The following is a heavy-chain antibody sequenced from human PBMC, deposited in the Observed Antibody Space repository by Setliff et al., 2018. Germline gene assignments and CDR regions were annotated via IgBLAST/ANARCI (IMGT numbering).Heavy chain of an antibody. CDR3: ARGQLVLRGTTLYYMDL. CDR2: ISYLGST. D-gene: IGHD5-12*01. Sequence: LSLTCAIYGGSLRNHKWSWIRQSPGKGLEWIGEISYLGSTNYNPSLKSRVVISTDTSNNRFSLLLRSVTAADTAVYYCARGQLVLRGTTLYYMDLWDKGASVTVSS. CDR1: GGSLRNHK. J-gene: IGHJ6*03. V-gene: IGHV4-34*01.